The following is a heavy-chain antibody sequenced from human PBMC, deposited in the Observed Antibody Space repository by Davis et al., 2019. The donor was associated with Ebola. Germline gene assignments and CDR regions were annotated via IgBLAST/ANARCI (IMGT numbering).Heavy chain of an antibody. CDR1: GYTFSNSA. CDR2: ISGNGDKT. J-gene: IGHJ4*02. CDR3: VKDEGDFYTDYPDY. Sequence: GESLKISCAASGYTFSNSAMTWVRQAPGKGLEWVSRISGNGDKTYYTDSVKGRFTISRDNPKSTLSLQLISLSAEDTALYYCVKDEGDFYTDYPDYWGQGTLVTVST. D-gene: IGHD2-21*02. V-gene: IGHV3-23*01.